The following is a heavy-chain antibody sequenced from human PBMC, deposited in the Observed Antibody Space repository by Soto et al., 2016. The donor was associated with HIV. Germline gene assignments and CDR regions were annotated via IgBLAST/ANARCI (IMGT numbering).Heavy chain of an antibody. CDR1: GYTFTDYY. Sequence: QVQLVQSGAEVKKPGASVKVSCKASGYTFTDYYLHWVRQAPGQGLEWMGWFNPNSAGTNYAQKFQGRVTMTRDTSISTAYMELSRLRSDDTAVYYCARDRYSGWYYFDYWGQGTLVTVSS. CDR2: FNPNSAGT. J-gene: IGHJ4*02. V-gene: IGHV1-2*02. D-gene: IGHD6-19*01. CDR3: ARDRYSGWYYFDY.